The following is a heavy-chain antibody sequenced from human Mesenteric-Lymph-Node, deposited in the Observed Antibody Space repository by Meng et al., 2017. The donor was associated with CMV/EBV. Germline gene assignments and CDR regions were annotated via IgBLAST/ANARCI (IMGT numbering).Heavy chain of an antibody. CDR3: ARDLTRYYDFWRRYGMDV. CDR1: GFTFTDYY. CDR2: ISSSGSTI. J-gene: IGHJ6*02. D-gene: IGHD3-3*01. Sequence: GGSLRLSCAASGFTFTDYYMSWIRQAPGKGLEWVSYISSSGSTIYYADSVKGRFTISRYNAKNSLYLQMNSLRAEDTAVYYCARDLTRYYDFWRRYGMDVWGQGTTVTISS. V-gene: IGHV3-11*01.